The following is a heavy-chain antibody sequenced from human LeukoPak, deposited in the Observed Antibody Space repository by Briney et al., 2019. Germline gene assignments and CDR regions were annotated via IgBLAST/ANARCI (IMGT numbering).Heavy chain of an antibody. CDR1: GFSFSTYA. J-gene: IGHJ4*02. CDR2: VNGDGGST. Sequence: GGSLRLSCAASGFSFSTYAMSWVRQAPGKGLEWVSGVNGDGGSTSYADSVKGRFTIFRDNSKNTVYLQMNSLRVEDTAVYYCAKSLYGGCDYWGQGTVVTVSS. CDR3: AKSLYGGCDY. V-gene: IGHV3-23*01. D-gene: IGHD3-16*02.